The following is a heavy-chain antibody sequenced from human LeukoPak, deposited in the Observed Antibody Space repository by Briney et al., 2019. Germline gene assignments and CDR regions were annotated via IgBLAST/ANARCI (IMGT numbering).Heavy chain of an antibody. CDR3: ARELISSRAAFDT. Sequence: SQTLSLTCTVSGGSISSGDYYWSWIRQPPGKGLEWIGYFYYSGSTYYNPSLKSRVTISVDTSKNQFSLKLTSVTAADTAVYYCARELISSRAAFDTWGQGTVVTVSS. J-gene: IGHJ3*02. CDR1: GGSISSGDYY. V-gene: IGHV4-30-4*08. CDR2: FYYSGST. D-gene: IGHD3-10*01.